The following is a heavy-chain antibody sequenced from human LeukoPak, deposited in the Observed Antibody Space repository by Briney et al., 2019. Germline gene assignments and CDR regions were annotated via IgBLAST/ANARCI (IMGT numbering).Heavy chain of an antibody. CDR3: ARDSSTVTTRHFDY. CDR2: VYYTGST. Sequence: KPSETLSLTCTVSGGSINNYYWTWIRQPPGKGLECLGYVYYTGSTYYNPSLKSRVTISVDTSRNQFSLKLNSVPAADTAVYYCARDSSTVTTRHFDYWSQGTLVTVSS. J-gene: IGHJ4*02. CDR1: GGSINNYY. D-gene: IGHD4-17*01. V-gene: IGHV4-59*01.